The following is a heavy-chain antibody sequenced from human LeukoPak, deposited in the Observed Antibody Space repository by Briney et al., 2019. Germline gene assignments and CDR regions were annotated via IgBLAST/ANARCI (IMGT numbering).Heavy chain of an antibody. D-gene: IGHD2-15*01. Sequence: GGSLRLSCAASGFSFSNYAMSWVRRAPGKGLEWVSSITGTGDNTYYADSVRGRFTISRDNSKNTLYLQMNSLRAEDTAVYYCTKAEGYCSGGSCYPFFDYWGQGTLVTVSS. V-gene: IGHV3-23*01. CDR1: GFSFSNYA. CDR3: TKAEGYCSGGSCYPFFDY. CDR2: ITGTGDNT. J-gene: IGHJ4*02.